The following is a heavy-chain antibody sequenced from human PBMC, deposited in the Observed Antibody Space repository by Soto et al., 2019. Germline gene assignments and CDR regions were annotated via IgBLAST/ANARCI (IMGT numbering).Heavy chain of an antibody. CDR1: GYTFTSYG. CDR3: ARGVRSDYIWGSYPHEAANYYYYYMDV. Sequence: ASVKVSCKASGYTFTSYGISWVRQAPGQGLAWLGWISAYNGNTNYAQKLQSRVTMTTDTSTSTAYMELRSLRSDDTAVYYCARGVRSDYIWGSYPHEAANYYYYYMDVWGKGTTVT. J-gene: IGHJ6*03. V-gene: IGHV1-18*01. D-gene: IGHD3-16*02. CDR2: ISAYNGNT.